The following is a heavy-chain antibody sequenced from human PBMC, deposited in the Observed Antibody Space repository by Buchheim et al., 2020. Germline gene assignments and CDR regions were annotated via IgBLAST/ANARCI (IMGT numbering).Heavy chain of an antibody. J-gene: IGHJ6*02. V-gene: IGHV3-48*03. D-gene: IGHD6-19*01. Sequence: EVQLVESGGGLVQPGGSLRLSCVASGFTFSSYDMNWVRQAPGKGLEWISYISSSGSTIYYADSVKGRFTISRANAKNSLYLQMNSLRAEDTAVYYCARTDSSGWYDMDVWGQGTT. CDR1: GFTFSSYD. CDR2: ISSSGSTI. CDR3: ARTDSSGWYDMDV.